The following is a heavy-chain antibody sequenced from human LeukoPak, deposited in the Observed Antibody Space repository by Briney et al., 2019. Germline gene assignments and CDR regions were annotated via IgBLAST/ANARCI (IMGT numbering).Heavy chain of an antibody. CDR1: GDSISRGGYS. V-gene: IGHV4-30-2*01. Sequence: SQTLSLTCAVSGDSISRGGYSWSWIRQPPGKGLEWLGYIYHSGSTYYNPSLKSRVTISVDRSKNQFSLKLSSVTAADTAVYYCARAPSTLVYYFDYWGQGTLVTVSS. J-gene: IGHJ4*02. D-gene: IGHD4-11*01. CDR2: IYHSGST. CDR3: ARAPSTLVYYFDY.